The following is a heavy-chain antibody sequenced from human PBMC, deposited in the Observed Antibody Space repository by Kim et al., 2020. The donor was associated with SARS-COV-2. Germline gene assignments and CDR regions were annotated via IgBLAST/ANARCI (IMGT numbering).Heavy chain of an antibody. D-gene: IGHD1-26*01. CDR3: ARRSGSYSNDY. J-gene: IGHJ4*02. CDR2: T. V-gene: IGHV4-31*02. Sequence: TYYNPSRKDRVTISVDTSKNPFSLELSSVTAADTAVYYCARRSGSYSNDYWGQGTLVTVSS.